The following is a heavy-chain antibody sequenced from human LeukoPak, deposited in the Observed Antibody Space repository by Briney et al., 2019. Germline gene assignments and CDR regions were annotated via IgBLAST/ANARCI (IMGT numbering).Heavy chain of an antibody. J-gene: IGHJ6*03. CDR3: ARPANYFCSYMDV. V-gene: IGHV3-23*01. Sequence: GGSLRLSCAASGFPFSSYAMSWVRQAPGKGLEWVSAIGGSGGSTYYADSVKGRFTISRDNSKNTLYLQMNSLRAEDTAVYYCARPANYFCSYMDVWGKGTTVTVSS. CDR1: GFPFSSYA. CDR2: IGGSGGST. D-gene: IGHD2-2*01.